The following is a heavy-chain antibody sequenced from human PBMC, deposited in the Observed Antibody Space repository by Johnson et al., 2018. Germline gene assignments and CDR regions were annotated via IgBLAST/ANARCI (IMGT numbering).Heavy chain of an antibody. D-gene: IGHD2-15*01. CDR1: GFTFSSYG. Sequence: QVQLVESGGGVVQPGRSLRLSCAASGFTFSSYGMHWVRQAPGKGLEWVAVISYDGSNKYYADSVKGRFTISRDNSKNTLYLQMNSLRAEDTAVYYCARDACCGGRCYLRMACVSWGQGTMVTVSS. V-gene: IGHV3-30*03. CDR2: ISYDGSNK. J-gene: IGHJ3*02. CDR3: ARDACCGGRCYLRMACVS.